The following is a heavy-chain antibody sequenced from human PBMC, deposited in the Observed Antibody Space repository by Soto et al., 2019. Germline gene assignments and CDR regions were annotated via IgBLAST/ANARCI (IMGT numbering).Heavy chain of an antibody. CDR1: GCIFSSYA. CDR3: ARDLTYSSGWYAYYYGMDV. V-gene: IGHV1-69*13. J-gene: IGHJ6*02. D-gene: IGHD6-19*01. CDR2: ISPIISTA. Sequence: EAAVNVSCKDSGCIFSSYAISWVRQAPGQGREWMGWISPIISTANYAQKFQGRVTITADETTSTAYMELSSLRSEDTAVYYCARDLTYSSGWYAYYYGMDVWGQGTTVTVSS.